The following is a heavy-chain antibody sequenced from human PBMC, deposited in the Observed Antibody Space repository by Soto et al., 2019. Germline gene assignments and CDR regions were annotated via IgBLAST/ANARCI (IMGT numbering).Heavy chain of an antibody. CDR1: GFTFSSYG. V-gene: IGHV3-30*18. D-gene: IGHD3-22*01. J-gene: IGHJ4*02. CDR3: AKHFGNYYYYSSGYYSLEY. Sequence: GGSLRLSCAASGFTFSSYGIHWVRQAPGKGLEWVAIISHDGTDEYYVDSVKGRFTISRDNSKNTLYLQMNSLRAEDTAVYYCAKHFGNYYYYSSGYYSLEYWGQGTLVTVSS. CDR2: ISHDGTDE.